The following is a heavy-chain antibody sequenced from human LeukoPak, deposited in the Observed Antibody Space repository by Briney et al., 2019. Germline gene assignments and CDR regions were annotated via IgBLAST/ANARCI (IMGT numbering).Heavy chain of an antibody. CDR1: GFTFSSYG. CDR3: ARDLRRIAAYYFDF. V-gene: IGHV3-30*03. Sequence: GGSLGLSCAASGFTFSSYGMHWVRQAPGKGLEWVAVISYDGSNKYYADSVKGRFTFSRDNSKNTLYLQTNSLRAEDTAVYYCARDLRRIAAYYFDFWGQGTLVTVSS. J-gene: IGHJ4*02. CDR2: ISYDGSNK. D-gene: IGHD6-25*01.